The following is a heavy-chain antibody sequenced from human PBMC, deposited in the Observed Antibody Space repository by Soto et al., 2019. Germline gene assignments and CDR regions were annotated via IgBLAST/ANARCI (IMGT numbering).Heavy chain of an antibody. D-gene: IGHD3-3*01. CDR3: AKAQPVIFGVGTLPFDY. CDR1: GFTFSSYA. CDR2: ISGSGGST. J-gene: IGHJ4*02. V-gene: IGHV3-23*01. Sequence: EVQLLESGGGLVQPGGSLRLSCAASGFTFSSYAMSWVRQAPGKGLEWVSAISGSGGSTYYADSVKGRFTISRDNSKNTLYLQMNSLRAEDTAVYYCAKAQPVIFGVGTLPFDYWGQGTLVTVSS.